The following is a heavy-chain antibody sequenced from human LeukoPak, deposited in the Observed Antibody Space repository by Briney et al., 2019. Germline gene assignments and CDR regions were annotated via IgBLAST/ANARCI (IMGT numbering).Heavy chain of an antibody. D-gene: IGHD6-13*01. CDR2: INPSGGST. CDR1: GYTFTGYY. V-gene: IGHV1-46*01. Sequence: ASVKVSCKASGYTFTGYYIHWVRQAPGQGLEWMAIINPSGGSTTYAQKFQGRVTITWNTSISTAFMDLSSLRSEDTAVYYCARGPSGSWSSRVRYMDVWGKGTTVTVSS. J-gene: IGHJ6*03. CDR3: ARGPSGSWSSRVRYMDV.